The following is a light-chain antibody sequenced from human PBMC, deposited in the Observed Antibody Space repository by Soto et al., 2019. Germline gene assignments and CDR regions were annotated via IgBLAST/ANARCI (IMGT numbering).Light chain of an antibody. CDR3: QQYDSSPRT. CDR1: QSVSTNY. J-gene: IGKJ1*01. V-gene: IGKV3D-20*01. CDR2: DAS. Sequence: IVLTQSPATLSLSPCERATLSCGTSQSVSTNYLAWYQQKPGLAPRLLIYDASSRATGISDRFSGSGSGTDFTLTISRLEPEDFAVYYCQQYDSSPRTFGQGTKVDIK.